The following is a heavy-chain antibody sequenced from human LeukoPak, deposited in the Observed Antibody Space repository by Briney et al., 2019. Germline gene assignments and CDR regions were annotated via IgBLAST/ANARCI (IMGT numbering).Heavy chain of an antibody. CDR2: ISISGSSI. J-gene: IGHJ3*02. CDR3: ARSSTGTGAFDI. D-gene: IGHD1-1*01. Sequence: GGSLRLSCAASGFTFSSYEMNWVRQAPGKGLEWVSYISISGSSIYYADSVKGRFTISRDNAKNSLYLQMNSLRAEDTAVYYCARSSTGTGAFDIWGQGTMVTVSS. CDR1: GFTFSSYE. V-gene: IGHV3-48*03.